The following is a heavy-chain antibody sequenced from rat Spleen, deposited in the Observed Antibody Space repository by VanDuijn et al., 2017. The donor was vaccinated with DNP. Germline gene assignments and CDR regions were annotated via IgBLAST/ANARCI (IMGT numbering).Heavy chain of an antibody. D-gene: IGHD1-10*01. CDR3: ARGNNNYPYWSFDF. Sequence: EVQLVESGGDLVQPGRSLKLSCVASGFTFTHYWMAWIRQVPGKGLEWVASITGSGGSTYYPDSVKGRFTISRDNAKNTLYLQMNRLRSEDTATYYCARGNNNYPYWSFDFWGQGVMVTVSS. J-gene: IGHJ2*01. V-gene: IGHV5-31*01. CDR2: ITGSGGST. CDR1: GFTFTHYW.